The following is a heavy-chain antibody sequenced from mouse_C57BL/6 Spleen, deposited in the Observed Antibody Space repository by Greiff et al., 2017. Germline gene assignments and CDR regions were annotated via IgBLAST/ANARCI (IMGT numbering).Heavy chain of an antibody. CDR3: ARLRRGSAWLAY. V-gene: IGHV1-69*01. J-gene: IGHJ3*01. CDR1: GYTFTSYW. Sequence: QVQLQQPGAELVMPGASVKLSCKASGYTFTSYWMHWVKQRPGQGLEWIGEIDPSDSYTNYNQKFKGKSTLTVDKSSSTAYMQLSSLTSEDSAVYYCARLRRGSAWLAYWGQGTLVTVAA. CDR2: IDPSDSYT.